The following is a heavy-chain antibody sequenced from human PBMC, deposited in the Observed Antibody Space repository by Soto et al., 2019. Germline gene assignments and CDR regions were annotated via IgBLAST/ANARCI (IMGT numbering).Heavy chain of an antibody. J-gene: IGHJ6*02. Sequence: EVQLVESGGGLIQPGGSLRLSCAASGFTVSSNYMSWVRQAPGKGLEWVSVIYSGGSTYYADSVKGRFTISSDNSKNPVHPQMNSLRAEDTALYYCAREWELPNYYGMDVWGQGTTVTVSS. CDR1: GFTVSSNY. CDR2: IYSGGST. D-gene: IGHD1-26*01. CDR3: AREWELPNYYGMDV. V-gene: IGHV3-53*01.